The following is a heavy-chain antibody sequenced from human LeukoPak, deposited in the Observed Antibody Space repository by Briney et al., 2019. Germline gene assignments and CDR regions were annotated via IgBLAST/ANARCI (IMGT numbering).Heavy chain of an antibody. V-gene: IGHV3-23*01. D-gene: IGHD2-15*01. J-gene: IGHJ4*02. CDR1: GFTFSSYA. Sequence: GGSLRLSCAASGFTFSSYAMTWVRQGPGKGLECASAISGSGGSTYYADSVKGRFTISRDNSKNTLYLQMNSLRAEDTAVYYCAKGTLGYCSGGSCYPLDYWGQGTLVTVSS. CDR3: AKGTLGYCSGGSCYPLDY. CDR2: ISGSGGST.